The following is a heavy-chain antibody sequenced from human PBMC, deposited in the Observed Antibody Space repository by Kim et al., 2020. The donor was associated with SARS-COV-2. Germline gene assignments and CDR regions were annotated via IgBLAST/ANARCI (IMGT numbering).Heavy chain of an antibody. CDR2: IYYSGST. Sequence: SETLSLTCTVSGGSISSYYWSWIRQPPGKGLEWIGYIYYSGSTNYNPSLKSRVTISVDTSKNQFSLKLSSVTAADTAVYYCARQEDSGYGYLYFQHWGQGTPVTVSS. J-gene: IGHJ1*01. D-gene: IGHD5-12*01. CDR1: GGSISSYY. CDR3: ARQEDSGYGYLYFQH. V-gene: IGHV4-59*01.